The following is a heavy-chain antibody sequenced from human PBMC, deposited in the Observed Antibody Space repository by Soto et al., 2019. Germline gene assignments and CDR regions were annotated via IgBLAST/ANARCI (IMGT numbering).Heavy chain of an antibody. V-gene: IGHV4-59*01. J-gene: IGHJ4*01. CDR3: ARASGYSYGYDDFFDN. CDR1: GGSINGYY. Sequence: TLSLTCTVSGGSINGYYWTWLRQSPTNGLEWIGYFHFSGSTKYNPSLESRLTISADTSKNQISLTLSSVTAADTAVYYCARASGYSYGYDDFFDNWGQGTLVTVSS. D-gene: IGHD5-18*01. CDR2: FHFSGST.